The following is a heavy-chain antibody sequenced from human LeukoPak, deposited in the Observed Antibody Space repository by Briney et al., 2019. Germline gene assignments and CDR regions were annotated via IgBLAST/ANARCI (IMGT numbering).Heavy chain of an antibody. J-gene: IGHJ4*02. D-gene: IGHD1-26*01. Sequence: ASVTVSCKVSGYTLTELSMHWVRQAPGKGLEWMGGFDPEDGETIYAQKFQGRVTMTEDTSTDTAYMELSSLRSEDTAVYYCATGVSGSYPRGYYFDYWGQGTLVTVSS. CDR2: FDPEDGET. V-gene: IGHV1-24*01. CDR3: ATGVSGSYPRGYYFDY. CDR1: GYTLTELS.